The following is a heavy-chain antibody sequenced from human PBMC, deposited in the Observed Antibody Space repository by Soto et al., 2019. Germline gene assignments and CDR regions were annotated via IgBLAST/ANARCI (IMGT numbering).Heavy chain of an antibody. CDR2: TYYRSKWYN. V-gene: IGHV6-1*01. J-gene: IGHJ5*02. D-gene: IGHD3-10*01. CDR1: GDSVSSNSAA. CDR3: ARDREYYGSGSYSASNWFDP. Sequence: SQTLSLTCAISGDSVSSNSAAWNWIRQSPSRGLEWLGRTYYRSKWYNDYAVSVKSRITINPDTSKNQFSLQLNSATPEDTAVYYCARDREYYGSGSYSASNWFDPWGQGTLVTVSS.